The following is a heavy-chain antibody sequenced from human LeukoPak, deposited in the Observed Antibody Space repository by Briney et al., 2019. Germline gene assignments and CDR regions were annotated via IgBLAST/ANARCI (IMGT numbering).Heavy chain of an antibody. J-gene: IGHJ6*02. D-gene: IGHD3-22*01. V-gene: IGHV1-69*13. CDR1: GGTFSSYA. CDR2: IIPIFGTA. CDR3: ARAGGITMKVMDV. Sequence: GASVKVSCKASGGTFSSYAISWERQAPGQGLEWMGGIIPIFGTANYAQKFQGRVTITADESTSTAYMELSSLRSEDTAVYYCARAGGITMKVMDVWGQGTTVTVSS.